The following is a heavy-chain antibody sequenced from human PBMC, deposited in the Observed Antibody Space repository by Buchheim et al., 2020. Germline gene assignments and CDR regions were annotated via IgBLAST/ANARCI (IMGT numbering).Heavy chain of an antibody. V-gene: IGHV4-34*01. CDR1: GGSFSGFY. CDR2: INHSGGT. Sequence: QVQLQQWGAGLLKPSGTLSLTCTVSGGSFSGFYWSWFRQSPERGLEWIGEINHSGGTNYNPSPKSRVIISVDTSNNQFSLRLTSVTGADTAVYYCATRSCSSRACSRSRRDYYYGMDVWGQGTT. CDR3: ATRSCSSRACSRSRRDYYYGMDV. J-gene: IGHJ6*02. D-gene: IGHD2-2*01.